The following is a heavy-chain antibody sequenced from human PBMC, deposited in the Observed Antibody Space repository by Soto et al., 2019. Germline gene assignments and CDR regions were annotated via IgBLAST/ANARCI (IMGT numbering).Heavy chain of an antibody. Sequence: QVQLVQSGAEVKKPGSSVKVSCKASGYTFTSYAMHWVRQAPGQRLEWMGWINAGNGNTKYSQKFQGRVTITRDTSASTAYMELSSLRSEDTAVYYCARAPPGVYGMDVWGQGTTVTVSS. CDR1: GYTFTSYA. J-gene: IGHJ6*02. CDR3: ARAPPGVYGMDV. CDR2: INAGNGNT. V-gene: IGHV1-3*01.